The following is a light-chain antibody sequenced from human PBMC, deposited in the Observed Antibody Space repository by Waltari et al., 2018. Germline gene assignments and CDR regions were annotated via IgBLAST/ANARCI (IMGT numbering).Light chain of an antibody. J-gene: IGKJ5*01. CDR2: GAS. V-gene: IGKV3-20*01. Sequence: EIVLTQSPGTLSLSPGDGATLSCRASHIVYARYLAWYQQRPGQAPRLVIYGASTRAPGIPDRFSGSASGTEFTLTISKLKPEDFAVYYCEQYGDSPRTFGQGTRLEIK. CDR1: HIVYARY. CDR3: EQYGDSPRT.